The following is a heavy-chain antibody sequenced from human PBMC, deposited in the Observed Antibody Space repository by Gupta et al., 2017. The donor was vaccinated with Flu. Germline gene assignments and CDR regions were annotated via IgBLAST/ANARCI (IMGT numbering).Heavy chain of an antibody. D-gene: IGHD3-10*01. CDR1: GFTFGDHA. J-gene: IGHJ6*02. V-gene: IGHV3-49*04. Sequence: EVQLVESGGGLVQPGRSLRLSCTTSGFTFGDHAMSWVRQAPGKGLEVVGFIRSKAYGGTTEYAASVKGRFTISRDDSKSIAYLQMNSLKTEDTAVYYCTRVGSGSYYPVRHLLYYYYGMDVWGQGTTVTVSS. CDR3: TRVGSGSYYPVRHLLYYYYGMDV. CDR2: IRSKAYGGTT.